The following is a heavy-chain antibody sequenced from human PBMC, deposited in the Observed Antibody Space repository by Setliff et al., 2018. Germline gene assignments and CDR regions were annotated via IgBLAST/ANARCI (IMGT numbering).Heavy chain of an antibody. CDR2: VSGSGGST. CDR3: AKDSSYSMIVVVIPFDY. J-gene: IGHJ4*02. V-gene: IGHV3-23*01. CDR1: GFTFSSYW. D-gene: IGHD3-22*01. Sequence: PGGSLRLSCAASGFTFSSYWMSWVRQAPGKGLEWVSGVSGSGGSTYYTDSVKGRFTISRDNSKNTLYLQMNSLRAEDTAVYYCAKDSSYSMIVVVIPFDYWGQGTLVTVSS.